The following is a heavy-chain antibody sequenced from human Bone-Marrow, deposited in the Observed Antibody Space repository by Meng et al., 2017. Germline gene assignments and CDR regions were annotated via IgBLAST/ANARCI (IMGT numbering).Heavy chain of an antibody. D-gene: IGHD1-1*01. V-gene: IGHV4-34*01. CDR3: ARGTRPLLFQH. CDR1: GGSFSGYY. Sequence: QVQLQQWGAGLLKPSETPSLTCAVYGGSFSGYYWSWIRQPPGKGLEWIGEINHSGSTNYNPSLKSRVTISVDTSKNQFSLKLSSVTAADTAVYYCARGTRPLLFQHWGQGTLVTVSS. CDR2: INHSGST. J-gene: IGHJ1*01.